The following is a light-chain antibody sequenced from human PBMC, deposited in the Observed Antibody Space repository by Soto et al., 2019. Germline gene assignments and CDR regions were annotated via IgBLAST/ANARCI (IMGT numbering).Light chain of an antibody. Sequence: QSALTQPRSVSGSPGQSVAISCTRTTSDVGGYDYVSWHQQHPGKAPELIIFDVSKRPSGVPDRFSGSKSGNTASLTISGLQAEDEADYFCCSYAGDFYVFGSGTKLTVL. CDR2: DVS. V-gene: IGLV2-11*01. CDR1: TSDVGGYDY. CDR3: CSYAGDFYV. J-gene: IGLJ1*01.